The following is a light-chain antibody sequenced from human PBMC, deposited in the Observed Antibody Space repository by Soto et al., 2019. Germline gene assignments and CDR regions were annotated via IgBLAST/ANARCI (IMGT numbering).Light chain of an antibody. CDR2: GAS. CDR3: QQYGRSPWT. V-gene: IGKV3-20*01. Sequence: EIVLTQSPGTLSFSPWDRATLSCRASQSVSSSYLAWYQQKPGQAPGLLIYGASSRATGIPDRFSGSGSGTDFTLTISRLEPEDFAVYYCQQYGRSPWTFGQGTKVDIK. J-gene: IGKJ1*01. CDR1: QSVSSSY.